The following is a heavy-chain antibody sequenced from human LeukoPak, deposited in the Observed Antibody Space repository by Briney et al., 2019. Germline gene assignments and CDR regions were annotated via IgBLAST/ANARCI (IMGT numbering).Heavy chain of an antibody. Sequence: ASVKVSCKASGYTFTSYYMHWVRQAPGRGLEWMGIINPSGGSTSYAQKFQGRVTMTRDTSTSTVYMELSSLRSEDTAVYYCARSRITMVRGANAPFYYYSMDVWGQGTTVTVSS. CDR1: GYTFTSYY. J-gene: IGHJ6*02. D-gene: IGHD3-10*01. CDR3: ARSRITMVRGANAPFYYYSMDV. V-gene: IGHV1-46*01. CDR2: INPSGGST.